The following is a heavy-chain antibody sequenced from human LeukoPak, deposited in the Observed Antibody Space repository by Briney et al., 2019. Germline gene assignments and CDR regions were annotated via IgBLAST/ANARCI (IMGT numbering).Heavy chain of an antibody. Sequence: SETLSLTCAVYGGSFSGYYWSWISQPPGKGLEWIGEINHSGSTNYNPSLKSRVTISVDTSKNQFSLKLSSVTAADTAVYYCARRGSGVAPNWFDPWGQGTLVTVSS. D-gene: IGHD2-15*01. CDR1: GGSFSGYY. CDR2: INHSGST. J-gene: IGHJ5*02. CDR3: ARRGSGVAPNWFDP. V-gene: IGHV4-34*01.